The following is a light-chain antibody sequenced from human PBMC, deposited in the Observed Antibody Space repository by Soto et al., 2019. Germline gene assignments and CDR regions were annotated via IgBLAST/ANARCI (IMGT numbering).Light chain of an antibody. CDR1: RSISNY. CDR3: QQSYTAHYT. J-gene: IGKJ3*01. Sequence: DIQMTQSPSSLSASVGDAVSLTCRASRSISNYLNWYQQKPGRAPKLLISGASSLQRGVPSRFSGSGSGTTFTLTITRLQPDDCAIYFCQQSYTAHYTFGPGTKGDIK. V-gene: IGKV1-39*01. CDR2: GAS.